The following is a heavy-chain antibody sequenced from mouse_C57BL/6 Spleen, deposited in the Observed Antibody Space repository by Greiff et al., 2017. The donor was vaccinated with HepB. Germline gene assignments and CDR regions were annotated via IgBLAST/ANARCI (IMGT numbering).Heavy chain of an antibody. Sequence: VKLQESGAELVKPGASVKISCKASGYAFSSYWMNWVKQRPGKGLEWIGQIYPGDGDTNYNGKFKGKATLTADKSSSTAYMQLSSLTSEDSAVYFCASETGTPSFDYWGQGTTLTVSS. V-gene: IGHV1-80*01. J-gene: IGHJ2*01. D-gene: IGHD4-1*01. CDR1: GYAFSSYW. CDR2: IYPGDGDT. CDR3: ASETGTPSFDY.